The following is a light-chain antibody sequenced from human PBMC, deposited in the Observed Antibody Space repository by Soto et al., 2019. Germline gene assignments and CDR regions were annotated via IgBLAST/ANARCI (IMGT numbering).Light chain of an antibody. CDR1: QSVSSKY. Sequence: EIVLTQSPGTLSLSPGGRATLSCRSSQSVSSKYLAWYQQKPGQAPRVLIYGTSIRASGVPERFSGGGSGTDFTLTISRLEPEDFAVYYCRQYGRSLGFAFGGGTKVDIK. CDR3: RQYGRSLGFA. J-gene: IGKJ4*01. V-gene: IGKV3-20*01. CDR2: GTS.